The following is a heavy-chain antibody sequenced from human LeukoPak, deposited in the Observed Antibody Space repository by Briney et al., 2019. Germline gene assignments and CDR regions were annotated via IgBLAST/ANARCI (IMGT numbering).Heavy chain of an antibody. J-gene: IGHJ4*02. V-gene: IGHV3-53*01. CDR2: IFSSGST. CDR1: GFTVSSNF. Sequence: GGSLRPSCAASGFTVSSNFMTWVRQAPGKGLEWVSVIFSSGSTYYADSVKGRFTISRDSSKNSVYLQMNSLRADDTAVYYCARGNWNDRGFDSWGQGTLVTVSS. D-gene: IGHD1-20*01. CDR3: ARGNWNDRGFDS.